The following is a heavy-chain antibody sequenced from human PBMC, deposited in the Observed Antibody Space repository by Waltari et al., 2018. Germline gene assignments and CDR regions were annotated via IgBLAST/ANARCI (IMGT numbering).Heavy chain of an antibody. CDR2: INACNGNT. CDR3: ARASRIAVAYDY. J-gene: IGHJ4*02. V-gene: IGHV1-3*01. CDR1: GYTFTSYA. Sequence: QVQLVQSGAEVKKPGASVKVSCKASGYTFTSYAMPWVRQAPGQRLEWMGWINACNGNTKYSQKFQGRVTITRDTSASTAYMELSSLRSEDTAVYYCARASRIAVAYDYWGQGTLVTVSS. D-gene: IGHD6-19*01.